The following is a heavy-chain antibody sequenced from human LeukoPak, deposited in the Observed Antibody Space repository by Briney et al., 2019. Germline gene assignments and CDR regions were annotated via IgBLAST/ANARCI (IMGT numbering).Heavy chain of an antibody. J-gene: IGHJ4*02. CDR1: GLTFSGYW. CDR2: MKPDGSEK. Sequence: PGGSLRLSCAASGLTFSGYWMNWVRQAPGKGLEWVANMKPDGSEKYYVDSVKGRFTISRDNAKNSLYLQMTSLRAEDTAVYYCARGSGDYSGQGTLVTVSS. CDR3: ARGSGDY. V-gene: IGHV3-7*04.